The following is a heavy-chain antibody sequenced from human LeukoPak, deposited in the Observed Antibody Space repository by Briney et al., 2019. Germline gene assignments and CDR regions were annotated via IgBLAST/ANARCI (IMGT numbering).Heavy chain of an antibody. CDR3: ARDMTFCSGGSCYSLGFDI. Sequence: PGGSLRLSCAASAFTFSGYSMNWVRQAPGKGLEWVAYISSSSNDIQYADSVKGRFTISRDNAKNSLYLQMNSLRDEDTAVYYCARDMTFCSGGSCYSLGFDIWGQGTMVTVSS. J-gene: IGHJ3*02. D-gene: IGHD2-15*01. CDR1: AFTFSGYS. CDR2: ISSSSNDI. V-gene: IGHV3-48*02.